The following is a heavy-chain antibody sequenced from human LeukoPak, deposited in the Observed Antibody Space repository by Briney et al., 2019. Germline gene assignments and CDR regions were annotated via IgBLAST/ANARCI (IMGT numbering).Heavy chain of an antibody. Sequence: PSETLSLTCTVSGGSISSYYWSWIRQPPGKGLEWIGYIYTSGSTNYNPSLKSRVTISVDKSKNQFSLKLSSVTAADTAVYYCARYGQWLPYYFDYWGQGTLVTVSS. V-gene: IGHV4-4*08. CDR3: ARYGQWLPYYFDY. CDR1: GGSISSYY. J-gene: IGHJ4*02. D-gene: IGHD6-19*01. CDR2: IYTSGST.